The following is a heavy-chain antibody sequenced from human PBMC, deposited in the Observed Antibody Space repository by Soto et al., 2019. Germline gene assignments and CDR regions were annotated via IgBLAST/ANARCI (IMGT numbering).Heavy chain of an antibody. CDR2: IKQDGSEK. Sequence: GGSLRLSCAASGFTFSSYWMSWVRQAPGKGLEWVANIKQDGSEKYYVDSVKGRFTISRDNAKNSLYLQMNSLRAEDTAVYYCARVEGDPRYYDFWSGYYFWFDPWGQGTLVTVSS. CDR3: ARVEGDPRYYDFWSGYYFWFDP. D-gene: IGHD3-3*01. V-gene: IGHV3-7*01. J-gene: IGHJ5*02. CDR1: GFTFSSYW.